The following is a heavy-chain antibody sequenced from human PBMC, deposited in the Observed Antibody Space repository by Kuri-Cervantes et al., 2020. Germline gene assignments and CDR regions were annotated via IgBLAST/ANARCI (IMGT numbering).Heavy chain of an antibody. CDR3: ARGVHRWLQFSSFDS. J-gene: IGHJ4*02. CDR1: GYTFTDHA. D-gene: IGHD5-24*01. Sequence: ASVKVSCKTSGYTFTDHAMHWLRQAPGQRIEWMGWINTGNGNTRESQRFQGRVTLTRDTSASTVHMELNSLRSEDSAIYYCARGVHRWLQFSSFDSWGQGTLVTVSS. CDR2: INTGNGNT. V-gene: IGHV1-3*04.